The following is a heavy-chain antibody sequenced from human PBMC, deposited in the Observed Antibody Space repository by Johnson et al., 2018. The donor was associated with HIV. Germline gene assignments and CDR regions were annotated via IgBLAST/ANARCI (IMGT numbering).Heavy chain of an antibody. CDR3: AKDPYSRKDAFDI. CDR1: GFTFDDFG. D-gene: IGHD1-14*01. V-gene: IGHV3-20*04. CDR2: INWNGATT. J-gene: IGHJ3*02. Sequence: VQLVESGGSVERPGGSLRLSCVASGFTFDDFGMSWVRQAPGKGLEWVSGINWNGATTGYADSVQGRFTISRDNAKKSLYLQVNSLRGEDTAVYYCAKDPYSRKDAFDIWGQGTMVTVSS.